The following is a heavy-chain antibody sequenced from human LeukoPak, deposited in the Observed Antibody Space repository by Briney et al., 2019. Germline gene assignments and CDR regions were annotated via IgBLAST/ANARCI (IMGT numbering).Heavy chain of an antibody. J-gene: IGHJ4*02. CDR2: ISNTGGIT. CDR1: GFAFSNYA. D-gene: IGHD6-19*01. CDR3: AKYKSIAVAVFDY. Sequence: GGSLRLSCAASGFAFSNYAINWVRQAPGKGLEWVAAISNTGGITLYADSAKGRFSISRDNSRSTLYLQIYSLRAEDTAVYYCAKYKSIAVAVFDYWGQGTLVTVSS. V-gene: IGHV3-23*01.